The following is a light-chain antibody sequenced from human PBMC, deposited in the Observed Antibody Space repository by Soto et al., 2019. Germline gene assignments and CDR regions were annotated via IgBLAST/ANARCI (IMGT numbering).Light chain of an antibody. V-gene: IGLV1-44*01. CDR2: SNN. CDR3: AAWDDSLNVL. J-gene: IGLJ2*01. CDR1: SSNIGSNT. Sequence: QPVLTQPPSASGTPGQRVTISCSGSSSNIGSNTVNWYQQLPGTAPKLLIYSNNQRPSGVPDRFSGSKSGTSASLAISGLQYEDEADYYCAAWDDSLNVLFGGGTKVTVL.